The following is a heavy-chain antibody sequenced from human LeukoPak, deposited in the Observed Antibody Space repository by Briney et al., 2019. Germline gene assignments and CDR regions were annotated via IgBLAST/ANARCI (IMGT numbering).Heavy chain of an antibody. J-gene: IGHJ4*02. CDR3: AQGVTVTTPKFDY. CDR2: ISYDGSNK. D-gene: IGHD4-17*01. V-gene: IGHV3-30*03. CDR1: GFTFSSYC. Sequence: GRSLRLSCAASGFTFSSYCMHWVRQAPGKGLEWVAVISYDGSNKYYADSVKGRFTISRDNSKNTLYLQMNSLRAEDTAVYYCAQGVTVTTPKFDYWRQGTLVTVSS.